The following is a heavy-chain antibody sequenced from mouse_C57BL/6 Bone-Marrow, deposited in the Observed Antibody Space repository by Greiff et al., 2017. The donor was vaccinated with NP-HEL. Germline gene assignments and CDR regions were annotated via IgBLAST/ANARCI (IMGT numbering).Heavy chain of an antibody. D-gene: IGHD2-5*01. V-gene: IGHV5-2*01. CDR1: EYEFPSHD. CDR3: ARHKGYSNSWYFDV. J-gene: IGHJ1*03. Sequence: EVNVVESGGGLVQPGESLKLSCESNEYEFPSHDMSWVRKTPEKRLELVAAINSDGGSTYYPDTMERRFIISRDNTKKTLYLQMSSLRSEDTALYYCARHKGYSNSWYFDVWGTGTTVTVSS. CDR2: INSDGGST.